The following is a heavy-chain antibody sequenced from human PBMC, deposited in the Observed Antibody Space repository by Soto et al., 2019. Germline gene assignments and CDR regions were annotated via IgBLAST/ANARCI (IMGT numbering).Heavy chain of an antibody. CDR2: IIPIFATP. CDR1: GGTFSSNP. CDR3: ARDLSAVKRFESFKYYRMDV. D-gene: IGHD3-3*01. V-gene: IGHV1-69*06. J-gene: IGHJ6*02. Sequence: QVQLMQSGAEVRKPGSSVTVSCKASGGTFSSNPISWVRQAPGQGLEWMGGIIPIFATPHYARRFLDSVTLTADRSTNTSYMELTGLTSEETAIYYCARDLSAVKRFESFKYYRMDVWGQGTTVTVS.